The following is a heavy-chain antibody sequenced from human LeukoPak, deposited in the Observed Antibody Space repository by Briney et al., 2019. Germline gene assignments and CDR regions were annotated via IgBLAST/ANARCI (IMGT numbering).Heavy chain of an antibody. CDR1: GYTFTSYD. V-gene: IGHV1-8*01. CDR2: MNPNSGNT. D-gene: IGHD2-2*01. CDR3: ARELGYCSSTSCSNWFDP. J-gene: IGHJ5*02. Sequence: ASVKVSCKASGYTFTSYDINWVRQATGQGLEGMGWMNPNSGNTGYAQKFQGRVTMTRNTSISTAYMELSSLRSEDTAVYYCARELGYCSSTSCSNWFDPWGQGTLVTVSS.